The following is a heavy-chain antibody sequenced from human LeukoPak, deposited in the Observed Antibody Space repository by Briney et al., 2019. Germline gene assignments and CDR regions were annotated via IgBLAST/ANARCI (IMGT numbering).Heavy chain of an antibody. V-gene: IGHV4-34*01. Sequence: PSETLSLTCAVYGGSFSGYYGSWIRQPPGKGLEWIGEINHSGSTNYNPSLKSRVTISVDTSKNQFSLKLSSVTAAVTAVYYCARGRRYYDSSGNWYWGQGTLVTVSS. CDR3: ARGRRYYDSSGNWY. CDR1: GGSFSGYY. D-gene: IGHD3-22*01. CDR2: INHSGST. J-gene: IGHJ4*02.